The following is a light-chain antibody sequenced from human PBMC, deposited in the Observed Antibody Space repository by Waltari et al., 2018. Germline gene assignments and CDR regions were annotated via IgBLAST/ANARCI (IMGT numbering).Light chain of an antibody. J-gene: IGKJ2*01. V-gene: IGKV2-30*01. Sequence: DVVMTQSPLSLPVTLGQPASISCRSSQTLVFSDGNTFLHWFQQKPGQSPRRLIYPVSNRDSGVPDRFSGSGSGTDFTLKISRVEAEDVGVYYCVQGTHWPYTFGQGTKLEIK. CDR3: VQGTHWPYT. CDR2: PVS. CDR1: QTLVFSDGNTF.